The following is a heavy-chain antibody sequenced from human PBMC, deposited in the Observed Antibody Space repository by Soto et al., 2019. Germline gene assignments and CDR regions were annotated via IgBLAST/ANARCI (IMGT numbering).Heavy chain of an antibody. J-gene: IGHJ3*02. CDR2: IYYSGNT. CDR3: AREEAARLGFDI. D-gene: IGHD6-6*01. V-gene: IGHV4-59*01. Sequence: SETLSLTCTVSGDSIRSSYWSWIRQPPGKGLEWIGLIYYSGNTNYNPSLKSRGTISEGMSKSQISMTLTYVSEAATAVYYCAREEAARLGFDIWGQGSMVT. CDR1: GDSIRSSY.